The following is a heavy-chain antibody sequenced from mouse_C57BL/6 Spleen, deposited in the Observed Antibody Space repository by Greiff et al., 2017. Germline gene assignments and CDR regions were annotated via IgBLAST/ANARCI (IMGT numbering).Heavy chain of an antibody. CDR2: INPNNGGT. D-gene: IGHD2-3*01. Sequence: EVQLQQSGPELVKPGASVKIPCKASGYTFTDYNMDWVKQSHGKSLEWIGDINPNNGGTIYNQKFKGKATLTVDKSSSTAYMELRSLTSEDTAVYYCARKLDGYYGKGYAMDYWGQGTSVTVSS. CDR3: ARKLDGYYGKGYAMDY. V-gene: IGHV1-18*01. CDR1: GYTFTDYN. J-gene: IGHJ4*01.